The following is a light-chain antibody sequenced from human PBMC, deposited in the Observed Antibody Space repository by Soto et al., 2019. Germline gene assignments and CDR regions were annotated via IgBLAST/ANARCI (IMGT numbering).Light chain of an antibody. Sequence: SALTQPASVSGSPGQSITISCTGTSRDVGAFNYVSWYLQYPGKAPKLMIYEVGNRPSGVSNRFSGSKSGNTASLTISGLQAEDEADYYCCSYASGSIYVFGTGTKLTVL. J-gene: IGLJ1*01. V-gene: IGLV2-14*01. CDR2: EVG. CDR1: SRDVGAFNY. CDR3: CSYASGSIYV.